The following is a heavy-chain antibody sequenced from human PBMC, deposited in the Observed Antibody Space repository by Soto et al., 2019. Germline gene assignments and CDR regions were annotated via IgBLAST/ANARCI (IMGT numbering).Heavy chain of an antibody. CDR3: AKDPDSSSWYFEDSYFDH. J-gene: IGHJ4*02. CDR1: GFTFSSYA. Sequence: GGSLRLSCAASGFTFSSYAMSLVRQAPGKGLEWVSAISVSGGSTYYADSVKGRFTISRDNSKNTLYLQMNSLRAEDTAVYYGAKDPDSSSWYFEDSYFDHWGQGTLVTVSA. D-gene: IGHD6-13*01. V-gene: IGHV3-23*01. CDR2: ISVSGGST.